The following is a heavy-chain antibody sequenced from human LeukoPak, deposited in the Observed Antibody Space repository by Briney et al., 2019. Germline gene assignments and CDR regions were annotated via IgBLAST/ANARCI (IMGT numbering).Heavy chain of an antibody. D-gene: IGHD4-17*01. CDR1: GFTFSSYG. J-gene: IGHJ4*02. Sequence: GGSLRLSCAASGFTFSSYGMHWVRQAPGKGLEWVSSISSSSSYIYYADSVKGRFTISRDNAKNSLYLQMNSLRAEDTAVYYCARSLHGDYVFDYWGQGTLVTVSS. V-gene: IGHV3-21*01. CDR2: ISSSSSYI. CDR3: ARSLHGDYVFDY.